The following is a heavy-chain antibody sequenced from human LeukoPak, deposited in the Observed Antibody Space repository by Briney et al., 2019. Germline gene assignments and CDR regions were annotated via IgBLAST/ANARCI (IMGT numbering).Heavy chain of an antibody. CDR2: INPNRGNS. V-gene: IGHV1-8*03. Sequence: ASVKVSCKACGYTFTRYDINWVRQAPGQGLEWMGLINPNRGNSGYVQKFQGRVTITRNTSISTAYMELSSLRSEDTAVYYCARAPGIAAAGSYYSDYSGQGALVTVSP. J-gene: IGHJ4*02. CDR1: GYTFTRYD. CDR3: ARAPGIAAAGSYYSDY. D-gene: IGHD6-13*01.